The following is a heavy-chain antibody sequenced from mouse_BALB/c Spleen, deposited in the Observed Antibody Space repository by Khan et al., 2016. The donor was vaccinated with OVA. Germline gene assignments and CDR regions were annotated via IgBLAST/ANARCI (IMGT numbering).Heavy chain of an antibody. CDR1: GYSITSGYG. CDR2: ISYSGST. CDR3: ARTARIKY. D-gene: IGHD1-2*01. J-gene: IGHJ2*01. V-gene: IGHV3-2*02. Sequence: EVQLVESGPGLVKPSQSLSLTCTVTGYSITSGYGRNWIRQFPGNILEWMGYISYSGSTNYNPSLKGRISFTRDTSKNQCFLQLNSVTTEDTYTSYCARTARIKYWGQGTTLTVSS.